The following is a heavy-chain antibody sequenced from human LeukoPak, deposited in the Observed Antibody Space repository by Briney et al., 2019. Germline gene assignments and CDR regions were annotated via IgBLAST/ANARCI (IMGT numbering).Heavy chain of an antibody. V-gene: IGHV3-23*01. CDR2: ISDRGDRT. CDR1: GFTFSSYA. J-gene: IGHJ1*01. Sequence: PGGSLRPSCAASGFTFSSYAMSWVRQAPGKGLEWVAVISDRGDRTYYADSVKGRFTISRDNSKNTLYLQMNSLRAEDTAVYYCASGLTSSCYASLQHWGQGTLVTVSS. CDR3: ASGLTSSCYASLQH. D-gene: IGHD2-2*01.